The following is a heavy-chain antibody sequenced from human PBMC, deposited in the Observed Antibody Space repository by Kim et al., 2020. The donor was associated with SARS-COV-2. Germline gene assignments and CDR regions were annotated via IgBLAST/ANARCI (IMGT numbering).Heavy chain of an antibody. Sequence: SETLSLTCAVYGGSFSGYYWSWIRQPPGKGLEWDGEINHSGSTNYNPSLKSRGTISVDTSKNQFSVTLSPVTAADTAVDYCASAGRAWLVRPIFYYFDYWGQGTLVTVSS. V-gene: IGHV4-34*01. J-gene: IGHJ4*02. CDR2: INHSGST. D-gene: IGHD6-19*01. CDR1: GGSFSGYY. CDR3: ASAGRAWLVRPIFYYFDY.